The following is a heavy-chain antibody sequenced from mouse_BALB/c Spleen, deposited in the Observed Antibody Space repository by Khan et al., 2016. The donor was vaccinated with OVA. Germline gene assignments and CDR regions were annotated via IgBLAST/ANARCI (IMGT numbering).Heavy chain of an antibody. D-gene: IGHD1-1*01. CDR3: TRPHYYGSNYCFDY. Sequence: EVELVESGGGLVKPGGSLKLSCAASGFAFSSYDMYWVRQTPVKRLEWVAFISIGGGTTYYPDTVKGRFTISRDNAKNTLYLQMNSLKSEDTAMYYCTRPHYYGSNYCFDYWGQGTTLTVSS. J-gene: IGHJ2*01. CDR1: GFAFSSYD. CDR2: ISIGGGTT. V-gene: IGHV5-12-1*01.